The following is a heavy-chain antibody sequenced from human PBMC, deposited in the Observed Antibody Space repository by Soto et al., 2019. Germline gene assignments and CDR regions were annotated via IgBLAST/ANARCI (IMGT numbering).Heavy chain of an antibody. Sequence: ASVKVSCKASGYTFTSYDINWVRQATGQGLEWMGWMNPNSGNTGYAQKFQGRVTMTRNTSISTAYMGLSSLRSEDTAVYYCARGSRFRIVVVPAARGNYYYYMDVWGKGTTVTVSS. CDR3: ARGSRFRIVVVPAARGNYYYYMDV. D-gene: IGHD2-2*01. CDR1: GYTFTSYD. CDR2: MNPNSGNT. J-gene: IGHJ6*03. V-gene: IGHV1-8*01.